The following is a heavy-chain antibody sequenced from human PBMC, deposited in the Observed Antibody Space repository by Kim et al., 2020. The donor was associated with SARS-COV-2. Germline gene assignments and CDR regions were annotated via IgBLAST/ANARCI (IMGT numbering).Heavy chain of an antibody. CDR1: GFTFSSYG. J-gene: IGHJ4*02. CDR3: ASHGSGSYFDY. D-gene: IGHD3-10*01. Sequence: GGSLRLSCAASGFTFSSYGMHWVRQAPGKGLEWVAVISYDGSNKYYADSVKGRFTISRDNSKNTLYLQMNSLRAEDTAVYYCASHGSGSYFDYWGQGTLVTVSS. V-gene: IGHV3-30*03. CDR2: ISYDGSNK.